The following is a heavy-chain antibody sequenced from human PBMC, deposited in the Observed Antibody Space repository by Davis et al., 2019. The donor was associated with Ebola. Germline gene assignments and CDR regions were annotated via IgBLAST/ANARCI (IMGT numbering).Heavy chain of an antibody. CDR2: ISSSFRTM. V-gene: IGHV3-48*02. D-gene: IGHD5-12*01. CDR1: GFSASLYS. Sequence: PGGSLRLSCAFSGFSASLYSMNWVRQAPGKGLEWVSYISSSFRTMYYADSVKGRFTISRDNAKNSVYLQLNSLTDEDTAVYYCAREGYTGYVRISGSYYADYWGQGTLVTVSS. CDR3: AREGYTGYVRISGSYYADY. J-gene: IGHJ4*02.